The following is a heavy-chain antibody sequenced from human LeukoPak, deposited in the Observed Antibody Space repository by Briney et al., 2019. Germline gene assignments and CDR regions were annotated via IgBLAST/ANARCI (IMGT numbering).Heavy chain of an antibody. CDR2: IIPIFGTA. CDR1: GGTFSSYA. J-gene: IGHJ4*02. D-gene: IGHD6-13*01. Sequence: SVKVSCKASGGTFSSYAISWVRQAPGQGLEWMGGIIPIFGTANYAQKFQGRVTITADESTSTAYMELSSLRSEDTAVYYCASNGYSSSFQSFDYRGQGTLVTVPS. CDR3: ASNGYSSSFQSFDY. V-gene: IGHV1-69*13.